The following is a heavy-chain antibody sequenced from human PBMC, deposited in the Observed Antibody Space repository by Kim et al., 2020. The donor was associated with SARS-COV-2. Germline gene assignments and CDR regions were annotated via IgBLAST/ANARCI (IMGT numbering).Heavy chain of an antibody. CDR2: INHSGST. CDR3: ARANYSSSSNNWFDP. D-gene: IGHD6-6*01. Sequence: SETLSLTCAVYGGSFSGYYWSWIRQPPGKGLEWIGEINHSGSTNYNPSLKSRVTISVDTSKNQFSLKLSSVTAADTAVYYCARANYSSSSNNWFDPWGQGTLVTVSS. J-gene: IGHJ5*02. V-gene: IGHV4-34*01. CDR1: GGSFSGYY.